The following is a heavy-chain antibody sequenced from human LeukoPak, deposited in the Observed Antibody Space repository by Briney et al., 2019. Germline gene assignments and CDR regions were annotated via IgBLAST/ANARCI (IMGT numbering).Heavy chain of an antibody. V-gene: IGHV3-23*01. J-gene: IGHJ6*01. D-gene: IGHD2-21*01. CDR1: GFTFRSYG. CDR3: ARDLHCNVAMVV. CDR2: IGSDGKT. Sequence: PGGPLRLSCAAPGFTFRSYGMSWVRQAPGRGLEWVSSIGSDGKTHYSEYVKGRFAISRDNSERLLFLQLNSLRAKDTALYSCARDLHCNVAMVVGGEGPTVTVSS.